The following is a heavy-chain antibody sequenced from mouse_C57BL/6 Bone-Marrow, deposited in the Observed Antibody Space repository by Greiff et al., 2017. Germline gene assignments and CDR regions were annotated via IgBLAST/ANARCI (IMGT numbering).Heavy chain of an antibody. CDR3: ARGGLLRAAY. V-gene: IGHV1-64*01. Sequence: QVQLQQPGAELVKPGASVKLSCKASGYTFTSYWMHWVKQRPGQGLEWIGMIHPNSGSTKYNEKFKSKATLTVDKSSSTAYMQLSSLTSEDSAVYYCARGGLLRAAYWGQGTLVTVSA. D-gene: IGHD2-3*01. J-gene: IGHJ3*01. CDR2: IHPNSGST. CDR1: GYTFTSYW.